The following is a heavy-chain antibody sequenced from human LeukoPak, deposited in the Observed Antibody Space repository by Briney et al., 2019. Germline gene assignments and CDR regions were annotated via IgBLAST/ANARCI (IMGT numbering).Heavy chain of an antibody. D-gene: IGHD3-10*01. Sequence: GGSLRLSCAASGFTFSSYGMHWVRQAPGKGLEWVAVISYDGSNKYYADSVKGRFTISRDNSKNTLYLQMNSLRAEDTAVYYCAKVHFIMVRGGYFDYWGQGTLVTVSS. V-gene: IGHV3-30*18. CDR2: ISYDGSNK. CDR3: AKVHFIMVRGGYFDY. CDR1: GFTFSSYG. J-gene: IGHJ4*02.